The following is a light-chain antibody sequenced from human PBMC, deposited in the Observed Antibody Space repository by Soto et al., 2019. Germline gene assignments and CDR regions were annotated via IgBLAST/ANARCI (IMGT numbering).Light chain of an antibody. J-gene: IGKJ1*01. CDR2: GAS. CDR3: QQYGSSGT. V-gene: IGKV3-20*01. CDR1: QSVSSNY. Sequence: EIVLAQSPGTLSLSPGERATLSCRASQSVSSNYLAWYQRKPGQAPRLLIYGASSRATGIPDRLSGSGAGTDFTLTISRLEPEDFAVYYCQQYGSSGTFGQGTKVDIK.